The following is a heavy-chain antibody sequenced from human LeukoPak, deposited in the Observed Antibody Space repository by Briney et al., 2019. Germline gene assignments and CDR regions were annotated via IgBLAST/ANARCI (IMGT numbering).Heavy chain of an antibody. CDR3: ARERHDSSGHDAFDI. CDR2: IHYSGST. D-gene: IGHD3-22*01. Sequence: SQTLSLTCTVSGGSISSGDYYWSWIRQPPGKGLEWIGYIHYSGSTYYNPSLKSRVTISVDTSKNQFSLKLSSVTAADTAVYYCARERHDSSGHDAFDIWGQGTMVTASS. V-gene: IGHV4-30-4*01. CDR1: GGSISSGDYY. J-gene: IGHJ3*02.